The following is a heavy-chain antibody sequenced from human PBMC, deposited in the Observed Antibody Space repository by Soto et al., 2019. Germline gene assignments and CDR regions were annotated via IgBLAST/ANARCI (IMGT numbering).Heavy chain of an antibody. CDR2: IYYSGST. Sequence: SETLSLTCTVSGGSISSSSYYWGWIRQPPGKGLEWIGSIYYSGSTYYNPSLKSRVTISVDTSKNQFSLELSSVTAADTAVYYCARQEETAAGYMDVWGKGTTVTVSS. D-gene: IGHD6-13*01. CDR1: GGSISSSSYY. V-gene: IGHV4-39*01. CDR3: ARQEETAAGYMDV. J-gene: IGHJ6*03.